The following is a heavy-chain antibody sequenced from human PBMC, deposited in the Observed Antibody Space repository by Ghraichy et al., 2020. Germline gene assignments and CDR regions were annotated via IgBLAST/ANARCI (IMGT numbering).Heavy chain of an antibody. Sequence: GESLNISCKASGYTFINYGITWVRQAPGQGLEWMGWISTYNGNTVYAQKFQGTVSMTTDTSTSTAYMELRSLTSDDTAVYYCARGGTRSGFPGLYYFDFWGQGTLVSVSS. J-gene: IGHJ4*02. CDR1: GYTFINYG. CDR2: ISTYNGNT. D-gene: IGHD5-12*01. CDR3: ARGGTRSGFPGLYYFDF. V-gene: IGHV1-18*01.